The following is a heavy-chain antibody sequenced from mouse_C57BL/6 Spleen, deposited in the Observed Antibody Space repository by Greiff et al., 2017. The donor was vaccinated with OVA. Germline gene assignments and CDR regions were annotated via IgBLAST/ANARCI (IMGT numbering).Heavy chain of an antibody. CDR3: ARDHYGSSHYAMDY. V-gene: IGHV5-17*01. CDR2: ISSGSSTI. CDR1: GFTFSDYG. J-gene: IGHJ4*01. D-gene: IGHD1-1*01. Sequence: EVMLVESGGGLVKPGGSLKLSCAASGFTFSDYGMHWVRQAPEKGLEWVAYISSGSSTIYYADTEKGRFTISRDNAKNTLYLQMTSLRSEDTAMYYCARDHYGSSHYAMDYWGQGTSVTVSS.